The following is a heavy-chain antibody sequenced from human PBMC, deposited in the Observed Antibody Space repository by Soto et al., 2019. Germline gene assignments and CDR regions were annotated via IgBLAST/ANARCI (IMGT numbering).Heavy chain of an antibody. Sequence: EVQILQSGGDLEQPGGSLRLSCAASGFTFSNYAMSWIRQAPGKGLEWVSTIRDTGNTYYADSVRGRFATSRDNSENTLYLQMSSLRAEDTAVYYCAKQQMGVIRALDYWGQGTLVTVSS. CDR2: IRDTGNT. CDR1: GFTFSNYA. J-gene: IGHJ4*02. V-gene: IGHV3-23*01. CDR3: AKQQMGVIRALDY. D-gene: IGHD1-26*01.